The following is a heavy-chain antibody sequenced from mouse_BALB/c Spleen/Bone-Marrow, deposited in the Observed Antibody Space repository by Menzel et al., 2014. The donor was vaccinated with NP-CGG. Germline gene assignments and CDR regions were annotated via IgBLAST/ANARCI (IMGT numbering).Heavy chain of an antibody. D-gene: IGHD2-4*01. CDR3: ARKGAMITHYYAMDY. J-gene: IGHJ4*01. Sequence: EVKLVESGGGLVQPGGSRKLSYAASGFTFSSFGMHWVRQAPEKGLEWVAYISSGSSPIYYADTVKGRFTISRDNPKNTLFLQMTSLRSEDTAMYYCARKGAMITHYYAMDYWGQGTSVTVSS. CDR1: GFTFSSFG. CDR2: ISSGSSPI. V-gene: IGHV5-17*02.